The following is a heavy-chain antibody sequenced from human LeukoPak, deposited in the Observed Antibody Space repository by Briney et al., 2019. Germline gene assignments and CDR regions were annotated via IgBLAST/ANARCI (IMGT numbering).Heavy chain of an antibody. D-gene: IGHD6-19*01. CDR2: IIPIFGTA. CDR1: GGTFSSYA. CDR3: ARFLTSTGWFSYFDH. J-gene: IGHJ4*02. V-gene: IGHV1-69*13. Sequence: GASVKVSCKASGGTFSSYAISWVRQAPGQGLEWMGGIIPIFGTANYAQKFQGRVTITADESTSTAYMELSSLRSEDTAVYYCARFLTSTGWFSYFDHWGQGTLVTVS.